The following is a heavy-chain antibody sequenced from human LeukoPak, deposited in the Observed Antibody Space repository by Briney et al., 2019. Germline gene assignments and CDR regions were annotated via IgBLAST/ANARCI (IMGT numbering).Heavy chain of an antibody. CDR2: VKDDGIST. D-gene: IGHD2-2*01. CDR1: GFTFTKFW. Sequence: GESLTLTCTASGFTFTKFWMHWIRQAPGRGLVWISRVKDDGISTLYPDSVKGRFTISNDNAKHTPYLQMSGLTADATALYYCATGPYAAFERWGQGTMVTVSS. J-gene: IGHJ3*02. V-gene: IGHV3-74*01. CDR3: ATGPYAAFER.